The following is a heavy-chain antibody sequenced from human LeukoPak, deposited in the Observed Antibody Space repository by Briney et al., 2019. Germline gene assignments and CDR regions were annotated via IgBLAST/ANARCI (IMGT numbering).Heavy chain of an antibody. J-gene: IGHJ5*02. V-gene: IGHV1-69*13. CDR2: IIPIFGTA. CDR3: ARDVGYCSSTSCYRGWFDP. CDR1: GYTFTSYY. Sequence: ASVKVSCKASGYTFTSYYMHWVRQAPGQGLEWMGGIIPIFGTANYAQKFQGRVTITADESTSTAYMELSSLRSEDTAVYYCARDVGYCSSTSCYRGWFDPWGQGTLVTVSS. D-gene: IGHD2-2*02.